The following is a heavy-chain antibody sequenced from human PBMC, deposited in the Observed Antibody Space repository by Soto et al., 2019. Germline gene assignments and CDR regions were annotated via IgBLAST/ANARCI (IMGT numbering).Heavy chain of an antibody. CDR1: GGSISSSSYY. CDR2: IYYSGST. V-gene: IGHV4-39*01. J-gene: IGHJ6*03. Sequence: SETLSLTCTVSGGSISSSSYYWGWIRQPPGKGLEWIGCIYYSGSTYYNPSLKSRVTISVETSKNQFCLKLSSVTAADTAVYYCARFKDVDYYYMDVWGKGTTVTVSS. CDR3: ARFKDVDYYYMDV. D-gene: IGHD2-15*01.